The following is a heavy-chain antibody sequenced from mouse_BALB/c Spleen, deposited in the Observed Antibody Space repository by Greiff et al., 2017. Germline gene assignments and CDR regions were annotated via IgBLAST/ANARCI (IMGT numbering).Heavy chain of an antibody. V-gene: IGHV3-2*02. D-gene: IGHD1-2*01. CDR2: ISYSGST. Sequence: EVKLQESGPGLVKPSQSLSLTCTVTGYSITSYYAWNWIRQFPGNKLEWMGYISYSGSTSYNPSLKSRISITRDTSKNQFFLQLNSVTTEDTATYYCARSTTAPGLAYWGQGTLVTVSA. CDR3: ARSTTAPGLAY. CDR1: GYSITSYYA. J-gene: IGHJ3*01.